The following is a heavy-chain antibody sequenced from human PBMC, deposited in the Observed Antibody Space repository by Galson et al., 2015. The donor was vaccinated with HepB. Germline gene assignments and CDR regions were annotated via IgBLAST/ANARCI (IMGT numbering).Heavy chain of an antibody. Sequence: SVEVSCMASGYTFVTFVVTWAREAPGQGLESVGWINTYNGDTYYAQMLQGRLTMTTDTSTSTAYMELRSLRSDDTAVYYCARGTWGDFWGQGTLVTVSS. J-gene: IGHJ4*02. CDR1: GYTFVTFV. CDR2: INTYNGDT. CDR3: ARGTWGDF. V-gene: IGHV1-18*04. D-gene: IGHD7-27*01.